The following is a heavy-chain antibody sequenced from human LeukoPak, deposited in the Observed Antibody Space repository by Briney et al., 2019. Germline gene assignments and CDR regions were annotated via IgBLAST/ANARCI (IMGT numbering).Heavy chain of an antibody. J-gene: IGHJ4*02. D-gene: IGHD1-26*01. CDR3: ARRVVGAMPFDF. Sequence: GSLRLSCAASGFTFSTYNMKWGRQAPGEGLGWVSYISTSSRDIFYADSVKGRFTISRDDARSSLYLQMNSLRDGDTAVYYCARRVVGAMPFDFWGQGTLVTVSS. CDR1: GFTFSTYN. V-gene: IGHV3-48*02. CDR2: ISTSSRDI.